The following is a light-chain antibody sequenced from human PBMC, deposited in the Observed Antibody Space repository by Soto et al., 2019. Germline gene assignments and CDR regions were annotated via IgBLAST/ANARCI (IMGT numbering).Light chain of an antibody. CDR2: DVS. CDR3: SSYTSSSTSV. CDR1: SSNVGSYNL. V-gene: IGLV2-14*02. J-gene: IGLJ1*01. Sequence: QSVLTQPASVSGSPGQSITISCTATSSNVGSYNLVSWYQQHPGKAPKLMIYDVSNRPSGVSNRFSGSKSGNTASLTISGLQAEDEADYYCSSYTSSSTSVFGTGTKVTVL.